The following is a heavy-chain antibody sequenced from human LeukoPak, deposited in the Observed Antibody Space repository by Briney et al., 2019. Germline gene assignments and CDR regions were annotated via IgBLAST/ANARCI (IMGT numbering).Heavy chain of an antibody. Sequence: GASVKVSCKASGGTFSTFAISWVRRAPGQGLEWMGGIIPIFDTVNYAQKFQGRVTITADESASTAYMELSSLRSEDTAVYYCARDQDCSGGTCYSPNFDDWGQGTQVTVSS. CDR2: IIPIFDTV. J-gene: IGHJ4*02. D-gene: IGHD2-15*01. CDR1: GGTFSTFA. CDR3: ARDQDCSGGTCYSPNFDD. V-gene: IGHV1-69*13.